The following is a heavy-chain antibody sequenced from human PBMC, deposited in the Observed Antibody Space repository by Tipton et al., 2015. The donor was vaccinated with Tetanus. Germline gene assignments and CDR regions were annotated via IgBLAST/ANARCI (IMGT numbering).Heavy chain of an antibody. J-gene: IGHJ5*02. Sequence: TLSLTCAVYGGSFTDYSWSWIRQPPGQGLEWIGEVNQAGNTDYIPSLKGRVTMSLDTSKSQLSLNLSSVTAADTAVYSCAREDYYGSGSSYNWFDPWGQGTLVTVSS. V-gene: IGHV4-34*01. CDR2: VNQAGNT. D-gene: IGHD3-10*01. CDR3: AREDYYGSGSSYNWFDP. CDR1: GGSFTDYS.